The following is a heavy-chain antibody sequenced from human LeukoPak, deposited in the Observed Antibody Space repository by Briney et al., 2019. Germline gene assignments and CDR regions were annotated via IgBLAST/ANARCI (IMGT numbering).Heavy chain of an antibody. Sequence: GGSLRLSCAASGFTFSSYAMNWVRQAPGKGLEWVSGISGSGGTTYYADSVKGRFTISRDNSKNTLYLQMNSLRAEDTAIYYCASRIPSTNYFDYWGQGTLVTVSS. CDR3: ASRIPSTNYFDY. CDR1: GFTFSSYA. J-gene: IGHJ4*02. CDR2: ISGSGGTT. D-gene: IGHD1-14*01. V-gene: IGHV3-23*01.